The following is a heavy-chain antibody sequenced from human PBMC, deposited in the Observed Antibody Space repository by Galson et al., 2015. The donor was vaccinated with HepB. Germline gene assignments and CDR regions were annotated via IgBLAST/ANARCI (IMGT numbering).Heavy chain of an antibody. Sequence: VKVSCKASGYTFTDYYIHWVRQAPGQGLEYMGWINPNSGVTNYAQRFQGRVTITRDTSISTAYMELSRLRSDDTAVYYCARIPHGDWGQGTLVTVSS. J-gene: IGHJ4*02. D-gene: IGHD2-21*01. CDR3: ARIPHGD. CDR1: GYTFTDYY. V-gene: IGHV1-2*02. CDR2: INPNSGVT.